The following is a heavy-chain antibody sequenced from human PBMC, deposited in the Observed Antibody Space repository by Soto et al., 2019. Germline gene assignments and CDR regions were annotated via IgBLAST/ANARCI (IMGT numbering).Heavy chain of an antibody. CDR1: GFTFSDYY. CDR3: ARDPHHIVPTGWFDP. J-gene: IGHJ5*02. V-gene: IGHV3-11*01. CDR2: IRSSGSII. Sequence: QVQLVESGGGLVKPGGSLRLSCAASGFTFSDYYMNWIRQAPGKGLEWVSYIRSSGSIIYYADSVKGRLTISRDNAKNSQSVQMNGLGAEYTAVYYHARDPHHIVPTGWFDPWGQGTLVRVSS. D-gene: IGHD5-12*01.